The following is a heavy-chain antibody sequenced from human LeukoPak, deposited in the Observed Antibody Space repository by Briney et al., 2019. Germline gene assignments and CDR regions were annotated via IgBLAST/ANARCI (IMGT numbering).Heavy chain of an antibody. D-gene: IGHD2/OR15-2a*01. Sequence: SETLSLTCTVSGDSISLYYWSWIRQPPGKGLEWIGYIYFTESTKSSPSLKSRVTMSVDTSKKQFSLNLSSVTAADTAVYYCAKDSIDPLLKGAYYYYGMDVWGQGTTVTVSS. CDR2: IYFTEST. CDR3: AKDSIDPLLKGAYYYYGMDV. V-gene: IGHV4-59*01. CDR1: GDSISLYY. J-gene: IGHJ6*02.